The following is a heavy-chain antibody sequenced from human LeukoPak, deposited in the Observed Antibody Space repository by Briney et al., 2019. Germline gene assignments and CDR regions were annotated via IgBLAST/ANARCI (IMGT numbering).Heavy chain of an antibody. CDR1: GFSFSSYS. CDR3: AKTLLTVNLYDY. CDR2: ISYDGSNK. D-gene: IGHD4-11*01. V-gene: IGHV3-30*18. Sequence: GGSLRLSCAASGFSFSSYSMKWVRQAPGKGLEWVAVISYDGSNKYYADSVKGRFTISRDNSKNTLYLQMNSLRAEDTAVYYCAKTLLTVNLYDYWGQGTLVTVSS. J-gene: IGHJ4*02.